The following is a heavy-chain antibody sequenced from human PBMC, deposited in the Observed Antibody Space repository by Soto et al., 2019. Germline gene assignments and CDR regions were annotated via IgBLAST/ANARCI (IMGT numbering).Heavy chain of an antibody. CDR2: MNPNSGNT. CDR3: ARGRRVVPIYYMDV. D-gene: IGHD2-15*01. Sequence: AASVKVSCKASGYTFTSYDINWVRQATGQGLEWMGWMNPNSGNTGYAQKFQGRVTMTRNTSISTAYMELSSLRSEDTAVYYCARGRRVVPIYYMDVWGKGTTVTVSS. V-gene: IGHV1-8*01. CDR1: GYTFTSYD. J-gene: IGHJ6*03.